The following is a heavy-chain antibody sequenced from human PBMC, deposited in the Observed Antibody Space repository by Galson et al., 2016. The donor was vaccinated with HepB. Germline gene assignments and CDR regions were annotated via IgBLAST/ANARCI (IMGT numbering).Heavy chain of an antibody. Sequence: MGGFDPEDGETIYAQKFQGRVTMTEDTSTDTAYMELSSLRSEDTAMYFCTTVHYSTSLHSYFYYWGQGTLVTVSS. CDR2: FDPEDGET. J-gene: IGHJ4*02. D-gene: IGHD6-6*01. V-gene: IGHV1-24*01. CDR3: TTVHYSTSLHSYFYY.